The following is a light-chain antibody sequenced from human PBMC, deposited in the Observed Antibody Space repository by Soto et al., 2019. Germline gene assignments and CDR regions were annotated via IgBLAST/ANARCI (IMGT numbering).Light chain of an antibody. CDR3: QQYGSS. Sequence: EIVLTQSPGTLSLSPGERATLSCRASQSVSSTYLAWYQQKPGQAPRLFIYGASSRATGIPDRFSGTGSGTDFTLTISRLEPEDFAVYYCQQYGSSFGGGTKVEIK. CDR1: QSVSSTY. J-gene: IGKJ4*01. V-gene: IGKV3-20*01. CDR2: GAS.